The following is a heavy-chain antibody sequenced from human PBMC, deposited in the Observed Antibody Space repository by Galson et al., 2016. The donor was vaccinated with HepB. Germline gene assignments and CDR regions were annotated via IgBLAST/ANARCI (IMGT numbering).Heavy chain of an antibody. CDR2: ISDSGTGT. CDR1: GFTFSNYA. Sequence: SLRLSCAASGFTFSNYAMIWVRQAPGKGLEWVSGISDSGTGTWYADSVKGRFTNSRDNSKNTVYLQMNNVRVEDTAVYYCARNKEVGLRTEWAYWGQGTLVTVSS. J-gene: IGHJ4*02. V-gene: IGHV3-23*01. D-gene: IGHD1-26*01. CDR3: ARNKEVGLRTEWAY.